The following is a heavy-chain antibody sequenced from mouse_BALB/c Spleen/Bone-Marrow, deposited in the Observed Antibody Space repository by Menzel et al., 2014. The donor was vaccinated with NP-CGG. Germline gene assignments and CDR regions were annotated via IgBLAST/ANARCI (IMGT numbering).Heavy chain of an antibody. D-gene: IGHD3-3*01. CDR3: TRRGTGNAMDY. CDR2: IYPSDSYT. Sequence: VQLHQSGAELVRPGASVKLSCKASGYTFTSYWINWVKQRPGQGLEWIGNIYPSDSYTNYNQKFKDKATLTVDKSSSTAYMQLSSPTSEDSAVYYCTRRGTGNAMDYWGQGTSVTVSS. J-gene: IGHJ4*01. V-gene: IGHV1-69*02. CDR1: GYTFTSYW.